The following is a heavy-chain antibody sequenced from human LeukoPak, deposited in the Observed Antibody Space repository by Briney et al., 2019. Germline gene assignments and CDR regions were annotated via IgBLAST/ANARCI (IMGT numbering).Heavy chain of an antibody. J-gene: IGHJ4*02. CDR3: ARAYSGYDRGDY. D-gene: IGHD5-12*01. Sequence: SETLSLTCTVSSGSISSSPYYWGWIRQPPGKALEWIGSIHYSGSTNYHPSFKSRVTISVDTSKNQFSLKLSSVTAADTAVYYCARAYSGYDRGDYWGQGTLVTVSS. CDR1: SGSISSSPYY. V-gene: IGHV4-39*07. CDR2: IHYSGST.